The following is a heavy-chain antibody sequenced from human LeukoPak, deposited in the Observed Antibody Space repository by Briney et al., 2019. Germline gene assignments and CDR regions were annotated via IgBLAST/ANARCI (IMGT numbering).Heavy chain of an antibody. CDR1: GYTFTGYY. V-gene: IGHV1-2*06. Sequence: ASVKVSCKASGYTFTGYYMHWVRQAPGQGLEWTGRINPNSGGTNYAQKFQGRVTMTRDTSISTAYMELSRLRSDDTAVYYCARVSRHIVVVPAATNFDYWGQGTLVTVSS. J-gene: IGHJ4*02. CDR2: INPNSGGT. CDR3: ARVSRHIVVVPAATNFDY. D-gene: IGHD2-2*01.